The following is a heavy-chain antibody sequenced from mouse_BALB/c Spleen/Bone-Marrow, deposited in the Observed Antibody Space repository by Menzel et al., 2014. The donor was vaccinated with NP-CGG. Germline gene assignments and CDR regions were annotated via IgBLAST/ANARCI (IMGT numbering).Heavy chain of an antibody. J-gene: IGHJ4*01. CDR3: ARLLPEEAMDY. CDR2: ISSGGGST. D-gene: IGHD1-1*01. V-gene: IGHV5-12-1*01. CDR1: GFAFSSYD. Sequence: EVKLVESGGGFVKPGETLKLSCAVSGFAFSSYDMSWIRQTPEKRLEWVAYISSGGGSTYYPDTVKGRFTISRGNAKKTLYLQMSNLKSDDATMNYCARLLPEEAMDYWGQGTSVTVSS.